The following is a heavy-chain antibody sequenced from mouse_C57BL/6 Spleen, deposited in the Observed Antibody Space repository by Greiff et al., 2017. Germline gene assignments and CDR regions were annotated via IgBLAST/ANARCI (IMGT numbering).Heavy chain of an antibody. CDR3: AREGGKGYFDY. CDR1: GYTFTSYW. D-gene: IGHD1-3*01. J-gene: IGHJ2*01. V-gene: IGHV1-64*01. Sequence: QVQLKQPGAELVKPGASVKLSCKASGYTFTSYWMHWVKQRPGQGLEWIGMIHPNSGSTNYNEKFKSKATLTVDKSSSTAYMQLSSLTSADSAVYYCAREGGKGYFDYWGQGTTLTVSS. CDR2: IHPNSGST.